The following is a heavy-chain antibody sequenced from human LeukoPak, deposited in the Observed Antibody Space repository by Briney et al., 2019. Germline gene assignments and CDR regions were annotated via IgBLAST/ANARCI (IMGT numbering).Heavy chain of an antibody. D-gene: IGHD1-26*01. CDR3: TTGPHVGAVEPFDY. V-gene: IGHV3-15*01. J-gene: IGHJ4*02. Sequence: GGSLRLACAASGFTFSNAWMSWVRQAPGKGLEWVGRIKSKTDGGTTDYAAPVKGRFTISRDDSKNTLYLQMNSLKTEDTAVYYCTTGPHVGAVEPFDYWGQGTLVTVSS. CDR1: GFTFSNAW. CDR2: IKSKTDGGTT.